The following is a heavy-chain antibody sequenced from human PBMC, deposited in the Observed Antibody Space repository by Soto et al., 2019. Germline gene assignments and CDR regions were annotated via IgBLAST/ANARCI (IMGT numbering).Heavy chain of an antibody. CDR3: AREGGNRYYYYGMDV. J-gene: IGHJ6*02. CDR2: TYYRSKWYN. D-gene: IGHD1-26*01. V-gene: IGHV6-1*01. Sequence: QTLLRTCAISGDGVCSNSAASDWSRQCPSRGLEWLGRTYYRSKWYNDYAVSVKSRITINPDTSKNQFSLQLNSVTPEDTAVYYCAREGGNRYYYYGMDVWGQGTTVTVSS. CDR1: GDGVCSNSAA.